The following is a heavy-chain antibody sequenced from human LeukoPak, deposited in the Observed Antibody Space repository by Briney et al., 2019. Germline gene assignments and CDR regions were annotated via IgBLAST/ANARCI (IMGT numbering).Heavy chain of an antibody. CDR1: GFTFSTYW. CDR2: IDSDGSSA. V-gene: IGHV3-74*01. J-gene: IGHJ4*02. D-gene: IGHD6-13*01. CDR3: ARGTAATAGIDY. Sequence: GGSLRLSCGASGFTFSTYWMHWVRQAPGKGLVWVSHIDSDGSSATYGDSAKGRFTISRDNSKNMVYLQMNSLRADDTAIYYCARGTAATAGIDYWGQGALSPSPQ.